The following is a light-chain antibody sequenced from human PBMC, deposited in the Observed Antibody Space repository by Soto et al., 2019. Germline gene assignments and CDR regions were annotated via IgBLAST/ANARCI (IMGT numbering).Light chain of an antibody. CDR2: DAS. J-gene: IGKJ1*01. CDR3: QQYGSSSQT. V-gene: IGKV3-20*01. Sequence: EIVLTQSPGTLSLSPGERATLSCRASQNVRNNYLAWYQQKRGQPPRLLIYDASTRATGIPDRFGGSGSGTDFSLTISRLEPEDFAVYYCQQYGSSSQTFGQGTKVEMK. CDR1: QNVRNNY.